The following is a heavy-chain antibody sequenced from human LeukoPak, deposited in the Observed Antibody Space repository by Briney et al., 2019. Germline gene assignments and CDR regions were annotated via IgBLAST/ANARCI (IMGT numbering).Heavy chain of an antibody. V-gene: IGHV3-64D*09. J-gene: IGHJ4*02. Sequence: GGSLRLSCSASGFTFSTCAMHWVRQAPGKGLEHVSTINTNGDDTYYADSEKGRFTISRDNSKRTLYLQMSSLRAEDTAVYYCVKDLRGGGYYTSFDYWGQGTLVTVSS. CDR3: VKDLRGGGYYTSFDY. CDR2: INTNGDDT. CDR1: GFTFSTCA. D-gene: IGHD3-10*01.